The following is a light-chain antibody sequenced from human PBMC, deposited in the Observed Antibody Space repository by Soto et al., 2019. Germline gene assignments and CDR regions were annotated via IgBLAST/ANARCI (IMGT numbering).Light chain of an antibody. CDR2: GAS. CDR3: QQYGSSPWT. CDR1: QSVSSSY. V-gene: IGKV3-20*01. J-gene: IGKJ1*01. Sequence: SGLPPSPCTLSLSPGERATLSCRASQSVSSSYLAWYQQKPGQAPRLLIYGASSRATGIPDRFSGSGSGTDFTLTISRLEPEDFAVYYCQQYGSSPWTFGQGTKVDIK.